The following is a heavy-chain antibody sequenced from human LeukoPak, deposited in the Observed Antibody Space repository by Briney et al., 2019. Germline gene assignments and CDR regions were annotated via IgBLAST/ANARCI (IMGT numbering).Heavy chain of an antibody. D-gene: IGHD2-2*01. CDR1: GYTFTGYY. V-gene: IGHV1-2*02. Sequence: ASVKVSCKASGYTFTGYYIHWVRQARGQGLEWMGWINPNSGATDYAQKFQGRVTMTRDTSINTAYMELSRLTSDDTAVYYCAREELGYCNSASCRVWFDPWGQGTLVTVSS. J-gene: IGHJ5*02. CDR3: AREELGYCNSASCRVWFDP. CDR2: INPNSGAT.